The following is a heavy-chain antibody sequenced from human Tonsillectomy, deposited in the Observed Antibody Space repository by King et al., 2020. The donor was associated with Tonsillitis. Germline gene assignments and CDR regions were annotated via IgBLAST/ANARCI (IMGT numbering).Heavy chain of an antibody. CDR3: ARGWLIGDYDY. V-gene: IGHV1-46*03. CDR1: GYTFTSHY. D-gene: IGHD7-27*01. Sequence: VQLVESGAEVKKPGASVKVSCKASGYTFTSHYMHWVRQAPGQGLEGRGIINPSGGRTNYAQKFQGRVTMTRDMSTSTVYMELSSLRSDDTAVYYCARGWLIGDYDYWGQGTLVTVSS. CDR2: INPSGGRT. J-gene: IGHJ4*02.